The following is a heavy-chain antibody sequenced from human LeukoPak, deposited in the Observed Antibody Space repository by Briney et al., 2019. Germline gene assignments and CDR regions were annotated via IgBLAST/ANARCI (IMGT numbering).Heavy chain of an antibody. J-gene: IGHJ4*02. D-gene: IGHD1-7*01. CDR3: ARDQGTSDKRYLFDY. V-gene: IGHV1-2*02. Sequence: GASVKVSCKASGYTFTGYYINWVRQAPGQGLEWMGWINPNSGGTDYAQKFQGKVTVTRDTSITTVYMELSRLTSDDTAVYYCARDQGTSDKRYLFDYWGQGTLITVSS. CDR1: GYTFTGYY. CDR2: INPNSGGT.